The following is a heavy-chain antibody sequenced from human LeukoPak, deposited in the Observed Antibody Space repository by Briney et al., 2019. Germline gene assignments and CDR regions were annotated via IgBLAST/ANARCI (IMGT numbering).Heavy chain of an antibody. CDR1: GFTFSSYS. CDR3: ARLTGYSYGEFDY. Sequence: PGGSLRLSCAASGFTFSSYSMNCVRQAPGKGLEWVSSISSSSSYIYYADSVKGRFTISRDNAKNSLYLQMNSLRAEDTAVYYCARLTGYSYGEFDYWGQGTLVTVSS. CDR2: ISSSSSYI. D-gene: IGHD5-18*01. V-gene: IGHV3-21*01. J-gene: IGHJ4*02.